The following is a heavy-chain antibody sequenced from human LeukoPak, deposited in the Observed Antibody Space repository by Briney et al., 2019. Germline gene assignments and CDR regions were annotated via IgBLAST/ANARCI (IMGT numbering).Heavy chain of an antibody. CDR1: GGSFRAFY. CDR3: ARWSAAGHYFDY. V-gene: IGHV4-34*01. J-gene: IGHJ4*02. D-gene: IGHD2-2*01. Sequence: SETLSLTCAVYGGSFRAFYWTWIRQPPGKGLEWVGEINHGGSTNYNPSLKSRVTMSIDTSKSQFSLNLNSVPAADTAVYYCARWSAAGHYFDYWGQGTLVTVSS. CDR2: INHGGST.